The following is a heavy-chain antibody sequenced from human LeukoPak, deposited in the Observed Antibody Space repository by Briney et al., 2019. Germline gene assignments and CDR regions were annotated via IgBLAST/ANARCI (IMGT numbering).Heavy chain of an antibody. CDR3: ARMDPTLELDLHAFDI. J-gene: IGHJ3*02. V-gene: IGHV1-69*05. CDR1: GGTFSSYA. D-gene: IGHD1-7*01. Sequence: SVKVSCKASGGTFSSYAISWVRQAPGQGLEWMGGIIPIFGTANYAQKFQGRVTITTDESTSTAYMELSSLRSEDTAVYYCARMDPTLELDLHAFDIWGQGTMVTVSS. CDR2: IIPIFGTA.